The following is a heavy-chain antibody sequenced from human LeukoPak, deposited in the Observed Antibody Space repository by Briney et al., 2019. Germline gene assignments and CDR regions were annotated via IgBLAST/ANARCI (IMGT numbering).Heavy chain of an antibody. CDR3: ATLANWFDP. D-gene: IGHD2-21*01. CDR2: ISYDGSNK. V-gene: IGHV3-30-3*01. J-gene: IGHJ5*02. Sequence: GGSLRLSCAASGFTFSSYAMHWVRQAPGKGLEWVAVISYDGSNKYYADSVKGRFTISRDNSKNTLYPQMNSLRAEDTAVYYCATLANWFDPWGQGTLVTVSS. CDR1: GFTFSSYA.